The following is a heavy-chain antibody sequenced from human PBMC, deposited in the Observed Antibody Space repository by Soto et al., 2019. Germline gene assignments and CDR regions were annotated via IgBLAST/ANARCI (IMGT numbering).Heavy chain of an antibody. CDR1: GGTFSSYA. CDR3: ARHDYGAPGGAFDI. V-gene: IGHV1-69*06. Sequence: ASVKVSCKASGGTFSSYAISWVRQAPGQGLEWMGGIIPIFGTANYAQKFPGRATITADKSTSTAYMELSSLRSEDTAVYYCARHDYGAPGGAFDIWGQGTMVT. D-gene: IGHD4-17*01. CDR2: IIPIFGTA. J-gene: IGHJ3*02.